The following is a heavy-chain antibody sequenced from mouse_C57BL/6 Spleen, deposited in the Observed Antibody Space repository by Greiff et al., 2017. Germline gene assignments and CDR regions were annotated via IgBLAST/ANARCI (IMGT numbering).Heavy chain of an antibody. V-gene: IGHV1-81*01. J-gene: IGHJ4*01. CDR2: IYPRSGNT. D-gene: IGHD1-1*01. CDR1: GYTFTSYG. Sequence: VQRVESGAELARPGASVKLSCKASGYTFTSYGISWVKQRTGQGLEWIGEIYPRSGNTYYNEKFKGKATLTADKSYSPAYMELRSLASEDSAVYFCSRPNHYYGSSYCAMDYWGQGTSVTVSS. CDR3: SRPNHYYGSSYCAMDY.